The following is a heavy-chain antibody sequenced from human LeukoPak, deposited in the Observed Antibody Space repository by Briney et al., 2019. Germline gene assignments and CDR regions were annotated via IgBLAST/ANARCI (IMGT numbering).Heavy chain of an antibody. D-gene: IGHD3-16*01. Sequence: GESLKISCKGSGYNFTTYWIGWVRQMPGKGLEWMGIIYPGDSDTRYGPSFQGQVTISTDKSISTAYLQWSSLKASDTAMYYCARLAGDSELRPMDYWGQGTLVTVSS. CDR2: IYPGDSDT. J-gene: IGHJ4*02. V-gene: IGHV5-51*01. CDR3: ARLAGDSELRPMDY. CDR1: GYNFTTYW.